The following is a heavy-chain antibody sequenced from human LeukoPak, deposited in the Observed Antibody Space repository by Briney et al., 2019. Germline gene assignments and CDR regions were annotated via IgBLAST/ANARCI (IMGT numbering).Heavy chain of an antibody. CDR1: GLTFEDYA. CDR3: AKDVGGHGGGDY. D-gene: IGHD4-23*01. J-gene: IGHJ4*02. Sequence: PGGSLRLSCSASGLTFEDYAMHWVRQAPGKGLEWVSRITWNSDSIGYEDSVKGRFTISRDNAKNSLYLQMNSLRAEDTALYYCAKDVGGHGGGDYWGQGTLVTVSS. CDR2: ITWNSDSI. V-gene: IGHV3-9*01.